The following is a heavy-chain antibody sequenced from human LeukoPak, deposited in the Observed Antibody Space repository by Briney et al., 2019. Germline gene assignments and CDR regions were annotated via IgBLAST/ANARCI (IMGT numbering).Heavy chain of an antibody. CDR3: ASAAGAFDF. CDR1: GITFSSYG. V-gene: IGHV3-33*01. D-gene: IGHD6-13*01. J-gene: IGHJ3*01. Sequence: GGSLRLSCEASGITFSSYGIHWVRQAPGKGLEWVAVIWPDGSNKYYADSVKGRFTISRGNSKNTLWLQMNSLRAEDTAVYYCASAAGAFDFWGQGTMVTVSS. CDR2: IWPDGSNK.